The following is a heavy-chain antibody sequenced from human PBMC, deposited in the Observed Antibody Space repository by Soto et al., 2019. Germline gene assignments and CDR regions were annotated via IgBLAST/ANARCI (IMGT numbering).Heavy chain of an antibody. CDR3: ARSDSSSWYFHGMDV. D-gene: IGHD6-13*01. CDR2: IYYSGST. J-gene: IGHJ6*02. Sequence: ASETLSLTCTVSGGSISSSSHYWGWIRQPPGKGLEWIGSIYYSGSTYYNPSLKSRVTISVDTSKNQFSLKLSSVTAADTAVYYWARSDSSSWYFHGMDVWGQGTTVTVSS. V-gene: IGHV4-39*01. CDR1: GGSISSSSHY.